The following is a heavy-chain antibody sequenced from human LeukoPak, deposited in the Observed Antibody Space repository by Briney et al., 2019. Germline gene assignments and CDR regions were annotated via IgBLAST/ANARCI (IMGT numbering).Heavy chain of an antibody. Sequence: GASVKVSCKASGYTFTSYYMHWVRQAPGQGREWMGIINPSGGSTSYAQKFQGRVTMTRDTSTSTVYMELSSLRSEDTAVYYCARDVLRVLASNWFDPWGQGTLVTVSS. J-gene: IGHJ5*02. D-gene: IGHD3-3*01. CDR2: INPSGGST. CDR3: ARDVLRVLASNWFDP. CDR1: GYTFTSYY. V-gene: IGHV1-46*03.